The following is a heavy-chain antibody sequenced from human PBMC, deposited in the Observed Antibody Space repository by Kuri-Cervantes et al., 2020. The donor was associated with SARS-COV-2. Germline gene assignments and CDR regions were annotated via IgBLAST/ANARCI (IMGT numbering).Heavy chain of an antibody. Sequence: GESLKISCAASGFTFSDYNMNWVRQAPGKGLEWIAHISNGASTRFYADSVKGRFIISRDNARNVVYLQMSGLREDDTAVYYCASGDSSSSWNGYYYYGMDVWGQGTTVTVSS. CDR1: GFTFSDYN. CDR3: ASGDSSSSWNGYYYYGMDV. D-gene: IGHD6-6*01. J-gene: IGHJ6*02. CDR2: ISNGASTR. V-gene: IGHV3-48*02.